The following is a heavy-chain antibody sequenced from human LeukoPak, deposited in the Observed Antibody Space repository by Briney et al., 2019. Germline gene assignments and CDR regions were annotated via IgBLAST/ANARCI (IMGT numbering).Heavy chain of an antibody. Sequence: VGSLRLSCAPSGFTFSNYAMSWVREAAGAGLGWGSGISASSGSTYYADSVKGRFTISTDNAKNTLYLQMNSLRAEDTAVYYCAKHYDYWAGFYTYDYWGQGTLVTVSS. J-gene: IGHJ4*02. V-gene: IGHV3-23*01. CDR1: GFTFSNYA. CDR2: ISASSGST. D-gene: IGHD3-3*01. CDR3: AKHYDYWAGFYTYDY.